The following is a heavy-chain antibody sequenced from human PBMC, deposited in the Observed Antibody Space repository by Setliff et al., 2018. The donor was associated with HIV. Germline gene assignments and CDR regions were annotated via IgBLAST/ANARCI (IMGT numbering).Heavy chain of an antibody. D-gene: IGHD3-3*01. J-gene: IGHJ5*02. Sequence: PSETLSLTCTVSGGFISSGSYFWTWIRQPAGKGLEWIGRIYTSGSTNYNPSLKSRVTISVDTSKSQFSLRLNSVTATDTALYYCARGPSYYYTSGYPGGFDPWGRGTLVTVSS. CDR3: ARGPSYYYTSGYPGGFDP. CDR2: IYTSGST. CDR1: GGFISSGSYF. V-gene: IGHV4-61*02.